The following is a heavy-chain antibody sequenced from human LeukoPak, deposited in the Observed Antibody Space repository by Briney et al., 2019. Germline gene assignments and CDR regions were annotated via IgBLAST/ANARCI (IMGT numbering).Heavy chain of an antibody. Sequence: SETLSLTCTVYGGSLSSSSYYWSWIRQPPGKGLEWIGYIYYSGSTNYNPSLKSRVTISVDKSKTQFSLKLSSVTAADTAVYYCARAPSNYDILTGYYTGHWFDPWGQGTLVTVSS. CDR1: GGSLSSSSYY. V-gene: IGHV4-61*01. D-gene: IGHD3-9*01. J-gene: IGHJ5*02. CDR3: ARAPSNYDILTGYYTGHWFDP. CDR2: IYYSGST.